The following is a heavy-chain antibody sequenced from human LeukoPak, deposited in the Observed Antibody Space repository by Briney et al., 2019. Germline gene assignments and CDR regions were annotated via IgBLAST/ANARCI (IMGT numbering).Heavy chain of an antibody. V-gene: IGHV5-51*01. CDR3: ARQGYCGGDCYRGFDY. D-gene: IGHD2-21*02. J-gene: IGHJ4*02. Sequence: GESLKISCKVSGYSFTSYWIGWVRQMPGKGLEWMGIIYPGDSDTRYSPSFQGQVTISADKSISTAYLQWSSLKASDTAMYYCARQGYCGGDCYRGFDYWGQGTLVTVSS. CDR2: IYPGDSDT. CDR1: GYSFTSYW.